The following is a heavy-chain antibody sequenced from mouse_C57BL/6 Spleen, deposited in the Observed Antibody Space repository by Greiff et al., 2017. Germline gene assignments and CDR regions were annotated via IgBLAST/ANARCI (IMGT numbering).Heavy chain of an antibody. CDR2: ISSGGSYT. D-gene: IGHD2-4*01. CDR1: GFTFSSYG. Sequence: EVKLVESGGDLVKPGGSLKLSCAASGFTFSSYGMSWVRQTPDKRLEWVATISSGGSYTYYPDSVKGRVTISRDNAKNTLYLHMSSLKSDDTAMYYCARPIYDYDGAFAYWGQGTLVTVSA. J-gene: IGHJ3*01. V-gene: IGHV5-6*01. CDR3: ARPIYDYDGAFAY.